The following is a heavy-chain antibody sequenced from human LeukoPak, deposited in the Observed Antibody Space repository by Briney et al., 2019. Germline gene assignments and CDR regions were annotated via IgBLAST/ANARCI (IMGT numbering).Heavy chain of an antibody. CDR1: GYTFTGYY. CDR3: AIVRPDSSGYDPVQYYFDY. CDR2: INPNSGGT. Sequence: ASVKVSCKASGYTFTGYYMHWVRQAPGQVLEWMGWINPNSGGTNYAQKFQGRVTMTRDTSISTAYMELSRLRSDDTAVYYCAIVRPDSSGYDPVQYYFDYWGQGTLVTVSS. J-gene: IGHJ4*02. D-gene: IGHD3-22*01. V-gene: IGHV1-2*02.